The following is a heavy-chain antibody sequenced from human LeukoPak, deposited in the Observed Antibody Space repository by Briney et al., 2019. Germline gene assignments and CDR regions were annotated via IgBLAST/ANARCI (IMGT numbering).Heavy chain of an antibody. J-gene: IGHJ6*02. Sequence: ASVKVSCKAFGYTFTGYYMHWVRQAPGQGLEWMGWINPNSGGTNYAQKFQGRVTMTRDTSISTAYMELSRLRSDDTAVYYCARLYDIDYYGMDVWGQGTTVTVSS. D-gene: IGHD3-9*01. V-gene: IGHV1-2*02. CDR1: GYTFTGYY. CDR2: INPNSGGT. CDR3: ARLYDIDYYGMDV.